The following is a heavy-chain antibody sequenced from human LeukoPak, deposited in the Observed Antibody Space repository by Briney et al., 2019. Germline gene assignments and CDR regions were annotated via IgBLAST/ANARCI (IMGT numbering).Heavy chain of an antibody. D-gene: IGHD2-15*01. J-gene: IGHJ6*02. CDR3: ARLSGGQYYYYYGMDV. Sequence: PSQTLSLTCTVSGGSISSDGYYWSWIRQHPGKGLEWIGYIYYSGSTYYNPSLKSRVTISVDTSENQFSLKLSSVTAADTAVYYCARLSGGQYYYYYGMDVWGQGTTVTVSS. CDR2: IYYSGST. CDR1: GGSISSDGYY. V-gene: IGHV4-31*03.